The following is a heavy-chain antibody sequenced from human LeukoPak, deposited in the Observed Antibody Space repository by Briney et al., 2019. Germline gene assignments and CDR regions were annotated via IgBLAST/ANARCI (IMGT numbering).Heavy chain of an antibody. CDR3: ARASYYYDSSGYYPDAFDI. CDR1: GYTFTSYA. D-gene: IGHD3-22*01. Sequence: ASVKVSCKASGYTFTSYAMNWVRQAPGQGLEWMGWINTNTGNPTYAQGFTGRFVFSLDTSVSTAYLQISSLKAEDTAVYYCARASYYYDSSGYYPDAFDIWGQGTMVTVSS. CDR2: INTNTGNP. V-gene: IGHV7-4-1*02. J-gene: IGHJ3*02.